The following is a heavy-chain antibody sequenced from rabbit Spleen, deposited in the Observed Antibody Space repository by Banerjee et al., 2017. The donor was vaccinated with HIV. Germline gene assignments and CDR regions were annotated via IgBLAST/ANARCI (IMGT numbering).Heavy chain of an antibody. V-gene: IGHV1S45*01. CDR1: GLDFSSSYW. D-gene: IGHD8-1*01. CDR3: ARDTGSSFSTYGMDL. J-gene: IGHJ6*01. Sequence: EESGGGLVQPEGSLTLTCTASGLDFSSSYWICWVRQAPGKGLEWIACIYAGSSGTTYYASGAKGRFTISKTSSTTVTLQMTSLTAADTATYFCARDTGSSFSTYGMDLWCQGTLVTVS. CDR2: IYAGSSGTT.